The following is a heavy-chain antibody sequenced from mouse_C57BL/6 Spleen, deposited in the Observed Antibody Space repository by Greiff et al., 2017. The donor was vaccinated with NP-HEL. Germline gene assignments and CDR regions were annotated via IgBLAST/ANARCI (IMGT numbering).Heavy chain of an antibody. CDR3: ARSRGWLLRGDY. CDR2: INTNNGGT. V-gene: IGHV1-18*01. D-gene: IGHD2-3*01. CDR1: GYTFTDYN. Sequence: EVQLQQSGPELVKPGASVKIPCKASGYTFTDYNMDWVKQSHGKSLEWIGDINTNNGGTIYNQKFKGKATLTVDKSSSTAYLELRSLTSEDTAVYYCARSRGWLLRGDYWGQGTSVTVSS. J-gene: IGHJ4*01.